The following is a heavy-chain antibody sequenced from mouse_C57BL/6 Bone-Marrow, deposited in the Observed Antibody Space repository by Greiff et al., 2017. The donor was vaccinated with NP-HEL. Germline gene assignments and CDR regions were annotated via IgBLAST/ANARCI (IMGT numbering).Heavy chain of an antibody. Sequence: VQLQQSGTVLARPGASVKMSCKTSGYTFTSYWMHWVKQRPGQGLEWIGAIYPGNSDTSYNQKFKGKAKLTAVTSASTAYMELSSLTNEDSAVYYCSHYYGSSYRGWYFDVWGTGTTVTISS. CDR3: SHYYGSSYRGWYFDV. CDR2: IYPGNSDT. J-gene: IGHJ1*03. V-gene: IGHV1-5*01. CDR1: GYTFTSYW. D-gene: IGHD1-1*01.